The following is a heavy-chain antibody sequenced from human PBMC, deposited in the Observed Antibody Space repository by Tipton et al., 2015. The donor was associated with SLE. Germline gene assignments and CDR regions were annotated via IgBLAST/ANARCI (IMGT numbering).Heavy chain of an antibody. D-gene: IGHD2-2*01. J-gene: IGHJ6*02. CDR1: GGTFSSYA. V-gene: IGHV1-69*01. CDR3: ARVHIVLAPAARGDYYYGRVV. CDR2: IIPIFGTA. Sequence: QSGPEVKKPGSSVKVSCKASGGTFSSYAISWVRQAPGQGLEWMGGIIPIFGTANYAQEFQGSVTITADESTSTGYMELSSLRSEDTAVYYCARVHIVLAPAARGDYYYGRVVWGQGTMVTVSS.